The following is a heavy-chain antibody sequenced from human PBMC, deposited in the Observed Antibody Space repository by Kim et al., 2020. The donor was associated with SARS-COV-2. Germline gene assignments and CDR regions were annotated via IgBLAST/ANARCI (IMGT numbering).Heavy chain of an antibody. Sequence: SETLSLTCTVSGGSISSYYWSWIRQPPGKGLEWIGYIYYSGSTNYNPSLKSRVTISVDTSKNQFSLKLSSVTAADTAVYYCARVGARIAAAGTGAEYTHGFDPWGQGTLVTVSS. CDR3: ARVGARIAAAGTGAEYTHGFDP. CDR2: IYYSGST. D-gene: IGHD6-13*01. J-gene: IGHJ5*02. CDR1: GGSISSYY. V-gene: IGHV4-59*01.